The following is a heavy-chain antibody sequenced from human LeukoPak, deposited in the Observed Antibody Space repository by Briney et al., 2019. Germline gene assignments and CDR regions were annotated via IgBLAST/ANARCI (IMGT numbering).Heavy chain of an antibody. D-gene: IGHD2-15*01. Sequence: PGGSLRLSCAASGFTFSSYAMNWVRQAPGKGLEWVSGISGGGGSTYYADSVKGRFTISRDNSKNTLYLQMNSLRAEDTAVYYSAKSKPLGYCSGGSCSFDCWGQGTLVTVSS. CDR2: ISGGGGST. V-gene: IGHV3-23*01. CDR3: AKSKPLGYCSGGSCSFDC. CDR1: GFTFSSYA. J-gene: IGHJ4*01.